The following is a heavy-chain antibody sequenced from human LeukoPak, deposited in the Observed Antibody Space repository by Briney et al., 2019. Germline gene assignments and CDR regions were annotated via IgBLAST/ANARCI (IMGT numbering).Heavy chain of an antibody. CDR1: GFTFSSYW. CDR2: INSDGSST. CDR3: ARDYRNYYDFWSGYSYYFDY. V-gene: IGHV3-74*01. J-gene: IGHJ4*02. D-gene: IGHD3-3*01. Sequence: GGSLRLSCAASGFTFSSYWMHWVRQAPGKGLVWASRINSDGSSTSYADSVKGRFTISRDNAKNTLYLQMNSLRAEDTAVYYCARDYRNYYDFWSGYSYYFDYWGQGTLVTVSS.